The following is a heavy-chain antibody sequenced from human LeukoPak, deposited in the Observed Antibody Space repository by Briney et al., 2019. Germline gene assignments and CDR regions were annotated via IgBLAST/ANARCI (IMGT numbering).Heavy chain of an antibody. CDR1: GGSVSSYY. D-gene: IGHD6-19*01. J-gene: IGHJ5*02. CDR2: FYHSGGT. V-gene: IGHV4-59*02. Sequence: SETLSLTCTVSGGSVSSYYWNWIRQLPGKGLEWIGYFYHSGGTHYNPSLKSGVTISVDTSKNQVSLNLKSVTAADTAVYYCARGYSSGWNGRVSFDPWGQGTLVTVSS. CDR3: ARGYSSGWNGRVSFDP.